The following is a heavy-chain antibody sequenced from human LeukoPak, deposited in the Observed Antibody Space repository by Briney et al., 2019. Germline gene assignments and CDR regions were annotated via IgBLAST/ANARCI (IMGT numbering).Heavy chain of an antibody. CDR3: ARCGIAAAGDYFDY. CDR1: GCSISSGGYY. CDR2: IYYSGST. D-gene: IGHD6-13*01. V-gene: IGHV4-31*03. J-gene: IGHJ4*02. Sequence: PSQTLSLTCTVSGCSISSGGYYWSWIRQHPGKGLEWIGYIYYSGSTYYNPSLKSRVTISVDTSKNQFSLELSSVTAADTAVYYCARCGIAAAGDYFDYWGQGTLVTVSS.